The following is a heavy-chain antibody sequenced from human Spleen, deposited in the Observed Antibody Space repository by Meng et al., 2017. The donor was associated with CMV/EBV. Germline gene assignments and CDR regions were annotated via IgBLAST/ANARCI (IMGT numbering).Heavy chain of an antibody. D-gene: IGHD2-2*01. CDR3: ACDFGYCSSTSCYPPHGMDV. CDR1: GYTFTSYG. Sequence: ASVKVSCKASGYTFTSYGISWVRQAPGQGLEWMGWISAYNGNTNYAQKLQGRVTMTTDTSTSTAYMELRSLRSDDTAVYYCACDFGYCSSTSCYPPHGMDVWGQGTTVTVS. J-gene: IGHJ6*02. CDR2: ISAYNGNT. V-gene: IGHV1-18*01.